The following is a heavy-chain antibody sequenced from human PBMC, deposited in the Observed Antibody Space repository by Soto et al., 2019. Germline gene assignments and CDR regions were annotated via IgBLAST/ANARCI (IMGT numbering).Heavy chain of an antibody. Sequence: QVQLQQWGAGLLKPSETLSLTCAVYGGSFSDYYWSWIRQPPGKGLEWIGHIDHSGSTTYNPTLTGRVTIPSDTSKNQFSLRLSSVTAADTAVYYCVRGLVNQGYCTSASCPNCWFRPWGQGTLVTVAS. D-gene: IGHD2-2*01. CDR3: VRGLVNQGYCTSASCPNCWFRP. J-gene: IGHJ5*02. CDR2: IDHSGST. CDR1: GGSFSDYY. V-gene: IGHV4-34*01.